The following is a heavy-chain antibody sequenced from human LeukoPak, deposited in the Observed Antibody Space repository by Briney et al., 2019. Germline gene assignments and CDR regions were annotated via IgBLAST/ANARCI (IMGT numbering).Heavy chain of an antibody. Sequence: SETLSLTCTVSGGSISSYYWSWIRQPPGKGLEWIGNIYYSGSTNYNPSLKSRVTISVDTSKNQFSLKLSSVTAADTAVYYCARQRSLVAGLGYWGQGTLVTVSS. V-gene: IGHV4-59*08. CDR3: ARQRSLVAGLGY. J-gene: IGHJ4*02. CDR1: GGSISSYY. D-gene: IGHD5-12*01. CDR2: IYYSGST.